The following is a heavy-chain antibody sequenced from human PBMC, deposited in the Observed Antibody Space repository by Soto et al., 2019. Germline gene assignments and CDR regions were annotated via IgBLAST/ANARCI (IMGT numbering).Heavy chain of an antibody. CDR3: EREMSGGDYFDGRDV. CDR2: ITPFNGDT. V-gene: IGHV1-18*01. Sequence: QVQLVQSGPEVKKPGAAVRVSCKTSGYSLTSNGISWVRQAPGQGLEWMGWITPFNGDTKYAQKFRGRVTMTTDTSTTTAYMDLRSLRSDDTAVYYCEREMSGGDYFDGRDVWGQGTTVSVSS. J-gene: IGHJ6*02. CDR1: GYSLTSNG. D-gene: IGHD3-10*01.